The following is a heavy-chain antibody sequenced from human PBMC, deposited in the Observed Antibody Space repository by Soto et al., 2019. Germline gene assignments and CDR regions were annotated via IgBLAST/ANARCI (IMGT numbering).Heavy chain of an antibody. CDR2: IYYSGST. J-gene: IGHJ3*02. CDR1: GGSISSGGYY. V-gene: IGHV4-31*03. Sequence: QVQLQESGPGLVKPSQTLSLTCPVSGGSISSGGYYWSWIRQHPGKGLEWIGYIYYSGSTYYNPSLKSRVTISVDTSKNQFSLKLSSVTAADTAVYYCARDVAGMGPHDAFDIWGQGTMVTVSS. CDR3: ARDVAGMGPHDAFDI. D-gene: IGHD1-26*01.